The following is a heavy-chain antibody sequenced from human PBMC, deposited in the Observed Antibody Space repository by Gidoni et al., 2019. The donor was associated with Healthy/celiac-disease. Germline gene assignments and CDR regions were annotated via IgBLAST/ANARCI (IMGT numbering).Heavy chain of an antibody. J-gene: IGHJ6*02. CDR2: IDWNDDK. CDR3: ARIRGVATMDVGYYYYGMDV. D-gene: IGHD5-12*01. V-gene: IGHV2-70*15. Sequence: QVTLRESGPALVKPTQTLTLTCTLSGFSLSTSGMCVSWIRQPPGKALEWLARIDWNDDKYYRTSLKTRLTISKDTSKNQVVPTMTNMDPVDTATYYCARIRGVATMDVGYYYYGMDVWGQGTTVTVSS. CDR1: GFSLSTSGMC.